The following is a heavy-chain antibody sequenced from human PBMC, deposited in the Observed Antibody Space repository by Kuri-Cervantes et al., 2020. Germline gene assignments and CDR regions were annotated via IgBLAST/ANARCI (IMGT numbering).Heavy chain of an antibody. CDR1: GYTFTGHY. V-gene: IGHV1-2*02. CDR3: ARAPRVYYYDSSGPHFDY. D-gene: IGHD3-22*01. J-gene: IGHJ4*02. Sequence: ASVKVSCKASGYTFTGHYMHWVRQAPGQGPEWMGWITPNSGATNYAQKFQGRVTMTWDTSISTAFMDLSSLRSDDTAVYYCARAPRVYYYDSSGPHFDYWGQGTLVTVSS. CDR2: ITPNSGAT.